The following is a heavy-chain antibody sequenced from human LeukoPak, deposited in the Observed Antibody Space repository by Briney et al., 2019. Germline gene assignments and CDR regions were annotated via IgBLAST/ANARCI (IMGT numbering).Heavy chain of an antibody. CDR2: IYYSGST. D-gene: IGHD6-25*01. CDR1: GVSISSSNSY. V-gene: IGHV4-61*01. J-gene: IGHJ4*02. Sequence: SETLSLTCTVSGVSISSSNSYWSWSRQPPGKGLEWIGYIYYSGSTNYNPSLKSRVTISVDTSKNQFSLKLSSVTAADTAVYYCARSGFSNSAFYWGQGTLVTVSS. CDR3: ARSGFSNSAFY.